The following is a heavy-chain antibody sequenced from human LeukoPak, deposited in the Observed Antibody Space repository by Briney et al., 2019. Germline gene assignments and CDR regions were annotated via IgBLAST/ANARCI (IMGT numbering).Heavy chain of an antibody. J-gene: IGHJ4*02. V-gene: IGHV1-46*01. CDR2: INPTTGST. Sequence: GASVKVSCKASGYSFTSYHLHWVRQAPGQGLEWMGIINPTTGSTTYAQKFQGRVTMTRDMSTSTVYMELSSLRSEDTAVHYCARASRESISAFDYWGQGTLVTVSS. D-gene: IGHD2-21*01. CDR3: ARASRESISAFDY. CDR1: GYSFTSYH.